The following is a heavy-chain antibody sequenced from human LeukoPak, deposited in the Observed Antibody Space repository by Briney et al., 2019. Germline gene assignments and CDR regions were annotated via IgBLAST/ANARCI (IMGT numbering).Heavy chain of an antibody. CDR3: ARSLPGYYDSSGYHDY. V-gene: IGHV4-31*03. D-gene: IGHD3-22*01. CDR1: GGSISSGGYY. Sequence: SETLSLTCTVSGGSISSGGYYWSWIRRHPGKGLEWIGYIYYSGSTYYNPSLKSRVTISVDTSKNQFSLKLSSVTAADTAVYYCARSLPGYYDSSGYHDYWGQGTLVTVSS. CDR2: IYYSGST. J-gene: IGHJ4*02.